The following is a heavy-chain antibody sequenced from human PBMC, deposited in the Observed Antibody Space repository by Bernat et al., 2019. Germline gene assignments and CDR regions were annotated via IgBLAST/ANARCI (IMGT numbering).Heavy chain of an antibody. CDR2: IWYDGSNK. D-gene: IGHD3-22*01. CDR1: GFTFSSYG. V-gene: IGHV3-33*01. CDR3: ARETGYYYDSSGYLPRHALDI. J-gene: IGHJ3*02. Sequence: QVQLVESGGGVVQPGRSLRLSCAASGFTFSSYGMHWVRQAPGKGLEWVAVIWYDGSNKYYADSVKGRFTISRDNSKNTLYLQMNSLRAEDTAVYYCARETGYYYDSSGYLPRHALDIWGQGTMVTVSS.